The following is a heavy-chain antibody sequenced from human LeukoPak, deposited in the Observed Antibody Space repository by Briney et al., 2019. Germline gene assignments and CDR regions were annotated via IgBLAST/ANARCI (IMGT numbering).Heavy chain of an antibody. J-gene: IGHJ6*03. CDR2: IYPGDSDT. CDR1: GYSFTSYW. Sequence: GESLKISCKGSGYSFTSYWIGWVRQMPGKGLEWMAIIYPGDSDTRYSPSFQGQVTISADKSISTAYLQWSSLKASDTAMYYCARHGASIAAPETYYYYMDVWGKGTTVTVSS. CDR3: ARHGASIAAPETYYYYMDV. D-gene: IGHD6-6*01. V-gene: IGHV5-51*01.